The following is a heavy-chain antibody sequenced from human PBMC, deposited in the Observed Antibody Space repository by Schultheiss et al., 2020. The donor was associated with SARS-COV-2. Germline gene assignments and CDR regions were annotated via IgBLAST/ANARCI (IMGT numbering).Heavy chain of an antibody. D-gene: IGHD3/OR15-3a*01. CDR1: GGSFSGYY. Sequence: SETLSLTCAVYGGSFSGYYWSWIRQPPGKGLEWIGEINHSGSTNYNPSLKSRVTISVDTSKNQFSLKLSSVTAADTAVYYCAKPTAWTGEPNDYWGQGTLVTVSS. J-gene: IGHJ4*02. V-gene: IGHV4-34*01. CDR2: INHSGST. CDR3: AKPTAWTGEPNDY.